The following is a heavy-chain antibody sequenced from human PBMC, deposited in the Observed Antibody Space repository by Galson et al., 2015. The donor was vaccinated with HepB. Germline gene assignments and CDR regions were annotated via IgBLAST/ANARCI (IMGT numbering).Heavy chain of an antibody. CDR1: GYTFTGYY. CDR2: INPHSGGT. CDR3: ATGLYYYDTSGHAFDI. V-gene: IGHV1-2*06. J-gene: IGHJ3*02. D-gene: IGHD3-22*01. Sequence: SCKASGYTFTGYYMHWVRQAPGQGLEWLGRINPHSGGTNSAQKFLGRVTMTRDTSINTAYVELTRLRSDDTAVYYCATGLYYYDTSGHAFDIWGQGTMVTVSS.